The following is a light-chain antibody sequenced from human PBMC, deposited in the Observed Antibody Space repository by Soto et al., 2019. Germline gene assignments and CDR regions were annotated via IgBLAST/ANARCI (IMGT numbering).Light chain of an antibody. CDR1: QSVSSY. V-gene: IGKV3-11*01. CDR2: DAS. J-gene: IGKJ4*01. Sequence: EIVLTQSPATLSLSPGERATLSCRASQSVSSYLAWYQQKPGQAPRLLIYDASNRSTCIPASFSGSGSGTDFTLTISSLEPEDFAVYYCQQRSNWPLTFGGGTKVEIK. CDR3: QQRSNWPLT.